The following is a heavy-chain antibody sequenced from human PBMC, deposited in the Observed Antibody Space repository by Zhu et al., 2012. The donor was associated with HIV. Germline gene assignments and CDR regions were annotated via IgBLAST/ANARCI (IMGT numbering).Heavy chain of an antibody. Sequence: QVQLQESGPGLVKPSETLSLTCAVSGYSISSGYYWGWIRQPPGKGLEWIGSIYHSGSTYYNPSLKSRVTISVDTSKNQFSLKLSSVTAADTAVYYCARSTSGSVRVFDYWGQGTLVTVSS. V-gene: IGHV4-38-2*01. D-gene: IGHD3-10*01. CDR1: GYSISSGYY. CDR2: IYHSGST. J-gene: IGHJ4*02. CDR3: ARSTSGSVRVFDY.